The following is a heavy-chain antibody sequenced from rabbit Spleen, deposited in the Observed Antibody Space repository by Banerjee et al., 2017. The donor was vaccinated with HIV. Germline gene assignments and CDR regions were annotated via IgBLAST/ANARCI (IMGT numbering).Heavy chain of an antibody. Sequence: QEQLEESGGDLVKPGASLTLTCIASGVSFSVSSYMCWVRQAPGKGLEWIACIDAGGSGFTYFASWAKGRFTISKTSSTTVTLQMTSLTAADTATYFCARDLTGVIGWNFKLWGPGTLVTVS. V-gene: IGHV1S45*01. J-gene: IGHJ4*01. CDR2: IDAGGSGFT. D-gene: IGHD1-1*01. CDR1: GVSFSVSSY. CDR3: ARDLTGVIGWNFKL.